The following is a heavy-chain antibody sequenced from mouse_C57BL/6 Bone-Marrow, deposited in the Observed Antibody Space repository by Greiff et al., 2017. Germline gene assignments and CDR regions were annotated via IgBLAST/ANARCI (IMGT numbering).Heavy chain of an antibody. Sequence: QVQLQQSGSELRSPGSSVKLSCKDFDSEVFPIAYMSWVRQKPGHGFEWIGGIRPSIGRTIYGEKFEDKATLDADTLSNTAYLELNSLTSEDSAIYYCARRTKGYWYFDVWGTGTTVTVSS. J-gene: IGHJ1*03. CDR2: IRPSIGRT. V-gene: IGHV15-2*01. CDR3: ARRTKGYWYFDV. CDR1: DSEVFPIAY.